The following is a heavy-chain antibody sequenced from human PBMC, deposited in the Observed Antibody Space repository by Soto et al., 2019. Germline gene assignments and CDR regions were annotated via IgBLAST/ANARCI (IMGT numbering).Heavy chain of an antibody. Sequence: QVQLQQWGAGLLKPSETLSLTCAVYGGSFSGYYWSWIRQPPGKGLEWIGEINHSGSTNYNPSLKSRVTISVDTSKNQFSLKLSSVTAADTAVYYCARVPRFLGAPGAFDIWAKGQWSPSLQ. CDR3: ARVPRFLGAPGAFDI. V-gene: IGHV4-34*01. CDR2: INHSGST. CDR1: GGSFSGYY. J-gene: IGHJ3*02. D-gene: IGHD3-3*01.